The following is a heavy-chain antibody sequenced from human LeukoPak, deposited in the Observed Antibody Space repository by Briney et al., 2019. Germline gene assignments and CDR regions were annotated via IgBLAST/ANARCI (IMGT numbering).Heavy chain of an antibody. V-gene: IGHV3-49*04. CDR2: IRSKAYGGTT. D-gene: IGHD3-3*01. CDR1: GFTFSTYA. CDR3: TRGIRFLEWFADY. Sequence: GGSLRLSCAASGFTFSTYAMNWVRQAPGKGLEWVGFIRSKAYGGTTEYAASVKGRFTISRDDSKSIAYLQMNSLKTEDTAVYYCTRGIRFLEWFADYWGQGTLVTVSS. J-gene: IGHJ4*02.